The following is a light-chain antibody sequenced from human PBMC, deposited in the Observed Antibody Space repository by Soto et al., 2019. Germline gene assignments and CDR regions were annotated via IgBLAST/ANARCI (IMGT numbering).Light chain of an antibody. J-gene: IGLJ1*01. V-gene: IGLV2-14*03. CDR1: NSDVGAYSY. CDR2: DVG. CDR3: SSYTAFTTYV. Sequence: QSVLAQPASVSWSPGQSITISCSGTNSDVGAYSYVSWYQQYPGKAPKLLIYDVGARPSGISDRFSGSKSGNTASLTISGLQAEDEADYYCSSYTAFTTYVFGSGTKVTVL.